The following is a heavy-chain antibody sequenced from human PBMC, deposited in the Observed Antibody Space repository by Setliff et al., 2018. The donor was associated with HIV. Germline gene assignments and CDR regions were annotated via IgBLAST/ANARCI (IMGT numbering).Heavy chain of an antibody. CDR2: IYTTGST. Sequence: PSETLSLTCSVSGGSLISGGYYWSWIRQPPGKGLEWIGYIYTTGSTNYNPSLKSRVTMSLDTSKNHFSLRLTSVTAADTAVYFCARHMGSPADHWGQGTLVTVSS. D-gene: IGHD1-26*01. V-gene: IGHV4-61*03. CDR1: GGSLISGGYY. J-gene: IGHJ4*02. CDR3: ARHMGSPADH.